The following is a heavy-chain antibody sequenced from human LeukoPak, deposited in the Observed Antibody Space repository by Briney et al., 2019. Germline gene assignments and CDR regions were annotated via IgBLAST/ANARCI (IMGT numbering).Heavy chain of an antibody. CDR2: IYYSGST. CDR1: GGSISSYY. V-gene: IGHV4-59*01. D-gene: IGHD3-3*01. CDR3: ARAIFTRPNYYYMDV. Sequence: SETLSLTCTVSGGSISSYYWSWIRQPPGKGLEWIGYIYYSGSTNYNPSLKSRVTISVDTSKNQFSLKLSSVTAADTAVYYCARAIFTRPNYYYMDVWGKGTTVTVSS. J-gene: IGHJ6*03.